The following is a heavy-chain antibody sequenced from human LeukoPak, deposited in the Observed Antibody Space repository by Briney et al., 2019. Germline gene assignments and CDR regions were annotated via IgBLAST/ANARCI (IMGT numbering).Heavy chain of an antibody. CDR1: GITVSNNY. V-gene: IGHV3-7*01. CDR2: IKEDGSEK. Sequence: GGSLRLSCAASGITVSNNYMNWVRQAPGKRLEWVANIKEDGSEKNYVDSAKGRFTISRDNAKNSLYLQMNNLRAEDTAVYYCASKGGSFTISGVVYNDAFAIWGQGTMVTVSA. J-gene: IGHJ3*02. D-gene: IGHD3-3*01. CDR3: ASKGGSFTISGVVYNDAFAI.